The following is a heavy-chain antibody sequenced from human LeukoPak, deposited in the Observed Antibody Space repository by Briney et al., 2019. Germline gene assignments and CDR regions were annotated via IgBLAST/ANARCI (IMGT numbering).Heavy chain of an antibody. Sequence: SVEVTCEASGGTFSSYAISWVRQAPGQGLEWMGGIIPIFGTANYAQKFQGRVTITTDESTSTAYMELSSLRSEDTAVYYCASSLDYGDLSDYWGQGTLVTVSS. CDR3: ASSLDYGDLSDY. D-gene: IGHD4-17*01. J-gene: IGHJ4*02. V-gene: IGHV1-69*05. CDR1: GGTFSSYA. CDR2: IIPIFGTA.